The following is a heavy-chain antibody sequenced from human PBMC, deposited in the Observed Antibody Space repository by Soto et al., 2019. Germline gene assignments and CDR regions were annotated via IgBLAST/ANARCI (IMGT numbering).Heavy chain of an antibody. D-gene: IGHD4-4*01. CDR3: ARSIRGSHDYSNYDPDFFRFDP. Sequence: QVQLVQSGAEVKKPGASVKVSCKASGYTFTSYAMHWVRQAPGQRLEWMGWINAGNGNTKYSQKFQGRVTITRDTSASTAYMELSSLRSEDTAVYYCARSIRGSHDYSNYDPDFFRFDPWGQGTLVTVSS. J-gene: IGHJ5*02. CDR2: INAGNGNT. V-gene: IGHV1-3*01. CDR1: GYTFTSYA.